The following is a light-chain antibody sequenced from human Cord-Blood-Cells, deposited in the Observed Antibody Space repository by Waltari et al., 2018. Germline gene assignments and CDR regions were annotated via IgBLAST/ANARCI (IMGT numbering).Light chain of an antibody. CDR3: SSYTSSSTSRV. V-gene: IGLV2-14*01. Sequence: QSALTQPASVSGSPGQSITISCTGTSSDVGGYNYVSWYQQHPGKAPKLMIYDVSNRPSGVSNRCSGSKSGNTASLTISGLQAEDEADYYCSSYTSSSTSRVFGGGTKLTVL. CDR1: SSDVGGYNY. CDR2: DVS. J-gene: IGLJ3*02.